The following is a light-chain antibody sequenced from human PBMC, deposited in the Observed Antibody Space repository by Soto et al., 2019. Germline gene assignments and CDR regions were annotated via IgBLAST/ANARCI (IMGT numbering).Light chain of an antibody. CDR1: SSNIGAGYD. Sequence: QLVLTQPPSVSGAPGPRVTISFTGSSSNIGAGYDVHWYQHLPGTAPQLLISGNSNGPTGGPDRFSGSKSGASASLAITGLQAEDEADYCGLSYESGLSGWVFGGGTKLTVL. J-gene: IGLJ3*02. CDR2: GNS. CDR3: LSYESGLSGWV. V-gene: IGLV1-40*01.